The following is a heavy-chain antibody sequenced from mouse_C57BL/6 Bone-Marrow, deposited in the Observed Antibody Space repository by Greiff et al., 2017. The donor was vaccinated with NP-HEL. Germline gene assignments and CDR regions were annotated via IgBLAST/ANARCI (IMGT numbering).Heavy chain of an antibody. J-gene: IGHJ2*01. CDR3: TSGGYYTYDY. CDR1: GYTFTDYE. D-gene: IGHD2-3*01. CDR2: IDPETGGT. Sequence: VKLQESGAELVRPGASVTLSCKASGYTFTDYEMHWVKQTPVHGLEWIGAIDPETGGTAYNQKFKGKAILTADKSSSTAYMELRSLTSEDSAVYYCTSGGYYTYDYWGQGTTLTVSS. V-gene: IGHV1-15*01.